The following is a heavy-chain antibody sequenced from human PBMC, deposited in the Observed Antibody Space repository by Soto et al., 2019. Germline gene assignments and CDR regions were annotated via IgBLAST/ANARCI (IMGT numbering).Heavy chain of an antibody. Sequence: PSETLSRTCTVCGCSIRSSSYYWGWIRQPPGKGLEWIGSIYYSGSTYYNPSLKSRVTISVDTSKNQFSLKLSSVTAADTAVYYCARGYGRNFDYWGQGTLVT. CDR1: GCSIRSSSYY. V-gene: IGHV4-39*01. J-gene: IGHJ4*02. CDR3: ARGYGRNFDY. CDR2: IYYSGST. D-gene: IGHD5-18*01.